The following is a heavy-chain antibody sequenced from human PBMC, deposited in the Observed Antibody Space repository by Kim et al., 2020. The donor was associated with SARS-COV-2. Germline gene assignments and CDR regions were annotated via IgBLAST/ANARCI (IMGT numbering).Heavy chain of an antibody. CDR2: ISGSGGST. Sequence: GGSLRLSCAASGFTFSSYAMSWVRQAPGKGLEWVSAISGSGGSTYYADSVKGRFTISRDNSKNTLYLQMNSLRAEDTAVYYCARINSGSYPYYYYGMDVCGQATPVTVSS. CDR3: ARINSGSYPYYYYGMDV. V-gene: IGHV3-23*01. J-gene: IGHJ6*02. CDR1: GFTFSSYA. D-gene: IGHD1-26*01.